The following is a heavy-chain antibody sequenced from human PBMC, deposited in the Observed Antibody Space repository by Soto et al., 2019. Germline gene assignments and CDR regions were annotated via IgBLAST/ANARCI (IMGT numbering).Heavy chain of an antibody. V-gene: IGHV3-64*02. CDR1: GFTFSTYS. D-gene: IGHD3-10*01. CDR2: ISNNGDST. J-gene: IGHJ4*02. CDR3: ARARRGAFDY. Sequence: HPGGSLRLSCEASGFTFSTYSMHWVRQVPGKGLEYVSSISNNGDSTYYVDSVKGRFTISRDNSKNTLYLQMGSLTAEDTAVYYCARARRGAFDYWGQGIQVTVSS.